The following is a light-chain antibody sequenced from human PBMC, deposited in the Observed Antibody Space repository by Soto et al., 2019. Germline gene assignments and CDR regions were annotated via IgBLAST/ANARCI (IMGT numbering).Light chain of an antibody. CDR3: QQYGSSLLIT. CDR2: AAS. CDR1: QSVTSN. J-gene: IGKJ5*01. V-gene: IGKV3-20*01. Sequence: EIVLTQSPGTLSLSPGERATLSCRASQSVTSNLAWYQQKRGQAPRLLIYAASTRATGVPARFSGSGSGTEFTLTISSLEPEDFAVYYCQQYGSSLLITFGQGTRLE.